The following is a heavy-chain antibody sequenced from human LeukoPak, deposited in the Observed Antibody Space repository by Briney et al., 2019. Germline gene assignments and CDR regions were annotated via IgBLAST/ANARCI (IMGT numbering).Heavy chain of an antibody. V-gene: IGHV4-39*01. D-gene: IGHD6-6*01. J-gene: IGHJ6*03. CDR3: ARRVRVSRGGEQLASSYYYMDV. Sequence: SETLSLTCTVSGGSISSSSYYWGWIRQPPGKGLEWIGSIYYSGSTYYNPSLKSRVTISVDTSKNQFSLKLSSVTAADTAVYYCARRVRVSRGGEQLASSYYYMDVWGKGTTVTVSS. CDR2: IYYSGST. CDR1: GGSISSSSYY.